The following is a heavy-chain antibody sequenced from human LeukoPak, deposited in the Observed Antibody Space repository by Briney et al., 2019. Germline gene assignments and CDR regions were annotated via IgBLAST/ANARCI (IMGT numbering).Heavy chain of an antibody. CDR2: INHSGST. D-gene: IGHD3-10*02. J-gene: IGHJ6*03. V-gene: IGHV4-34*01. CDR1: GGSFNGYY. Sequence: SETLSLTCAVYGGSFNGYYWSWIRQPPGKGLEWIGEINHSGSTNYNPSLKSRVTISVDTSKNQFSLKLSSVTAADTAVYYCARHGRYVHYYYYYMDVWGKGTTVTISS. CDR3: ARHGRYVHYYYYYMDV.